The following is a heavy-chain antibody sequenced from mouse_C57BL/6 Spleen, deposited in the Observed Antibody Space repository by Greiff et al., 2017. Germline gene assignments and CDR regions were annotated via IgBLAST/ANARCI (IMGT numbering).Heavy chain of an antibody. CDR3: ARIITTVWYFDV. CDR2: IYPGSGST. D-gene: IGHD1-2*01. V-gene: IGHV1-55*01. J-gene: IGHJ1*03. Sequence: QVQLKQPGAELVKPGASVKMSCKASGYTFTSYWITWVKQRPGQGLEWIGDIYPGSGSTNYNEKFKSKATLTVDTSSSTAYMQLSSLTSEDSAVYYCARIITTVWYFDVWGTGTTVTVSS. CDR1: GYTFTSYW.